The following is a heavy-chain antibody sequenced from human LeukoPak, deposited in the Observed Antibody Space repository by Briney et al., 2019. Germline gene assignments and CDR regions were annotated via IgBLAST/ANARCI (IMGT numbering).Heavy chain of an antibody. CDR1: GGTFSSYT. V-gene: IGHV1-69*04. J-gene: IGHJ5*02. CDR2: IIPILGVA. D-gene: IGHD3-3*01. Sequence: SVKVSCTASGGTFSSYTISWVRQAPGQGLEWMGRIIPILGVANYAQKFQGRGTITADKSTITASMELSSLRSEDTAVYYCARDRFRYPIFGVVIPITGFDPWGQGTLVTVSS. CDR3: ARDRFRYPIFGVVIPITGFDP.